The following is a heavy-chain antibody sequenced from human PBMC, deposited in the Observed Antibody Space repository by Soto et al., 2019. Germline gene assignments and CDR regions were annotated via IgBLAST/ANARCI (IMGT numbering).Heavy chain of an antibody. V-gene: IGHV1-3*01. Sequence: GASVKVSCKASGYTFTSYAMHWVRQAPGQRLEWMGWINAGNGNTKYSQKFQGRVTITRDTSASTAYMELSSLRSEDTAVYYCARDHDSAYYYYYMDVWGKGTTVTVS. J-gene: IGHJ6*03. CDR3: ARDHDSAYYYYYMDV. CDR1: GYTFTSYA. D-gene: IGHD1-26*01. CDR2: INAGNGNT.